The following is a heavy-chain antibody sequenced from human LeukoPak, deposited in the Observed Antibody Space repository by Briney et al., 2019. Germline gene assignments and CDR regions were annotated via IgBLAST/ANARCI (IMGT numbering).Heavy chain of an antibody. CDR1: GGTFSSYA. D-gene: IGHD4-17*01. Sequence: SVKVSWKASGGTFSSYAISWVRQAPGQGLEWMGGIIPIFGTANYAQKFQGRVTITTDESTSTAYMELSSLRSEDTAVYYCASHYGEGYYYYYMDVWGKGTTVTVSS. J-gene: IGHJ6*03. CDR2: IIPIFGTA. V-gene: IGHV1-69*05. CDR3: ASHYGEGYYYYYMDV.